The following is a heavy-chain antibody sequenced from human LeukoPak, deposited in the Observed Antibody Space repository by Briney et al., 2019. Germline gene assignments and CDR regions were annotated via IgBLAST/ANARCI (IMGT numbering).Heavy chain of an antibody. CDR2: INPNSGGT. V-gene: IGHV1-2*02. J-gene: IGHJ4*02. D-gene: IGHD1-26*01. Sequence: ASVKVSCKASGYTFTGYYMHWVRQAPGQGLEWMGWINPNSGGTNYARKFQGRVTMTRDTSISTAYMELSRLRSDDTAVYYCARAIVGGPFDYWGQGTLVTVSS. CDR3: ARAIVGGPFDY. CDR1: GYTFTGYY.